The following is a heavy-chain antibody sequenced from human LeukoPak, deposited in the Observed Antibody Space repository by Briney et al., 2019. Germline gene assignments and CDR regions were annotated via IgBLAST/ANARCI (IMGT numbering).Heavy chain of an antibody. CDR1: GYTLTELS. CDR2: FDPEDGET. Sequence: ASVKVSCKVSGYTLTELSMHWVRQAPGKGLEWMGGFDPEDGETIYAQKFQGRVTITADESTSTAYMELSSLRSEDTAVYYCARDPGYCGGDCLDYWGQGTLVTVSS. CDR3: ARDPGYCGGDCLDY. D-gene: IGHD2-21*02. J-gene: IGHJ4*02. V-gene: IGHV1-24*01.